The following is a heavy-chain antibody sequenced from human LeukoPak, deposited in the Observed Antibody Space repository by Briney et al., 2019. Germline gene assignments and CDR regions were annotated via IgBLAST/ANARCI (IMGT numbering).Heavy chain of an antibody. V-gene: IGHV3-23*01. J-gene: IGHJ4*02. CDR3: APRAYTGLEGS. Sequence: HPGGSLRLSCAASGFTFSSYGMHWVRQAPGKGLEWVSSISGSGGSTYYADSVKGRFTISRDNSKNTLYLQMNSLRAEDTAVYYCAPRAYTGLEGSWGQGTLVTVSS. CDR2: ISGSGGST. D-gene: IGHD1-1*01. CDR1: GFTFSSYG.